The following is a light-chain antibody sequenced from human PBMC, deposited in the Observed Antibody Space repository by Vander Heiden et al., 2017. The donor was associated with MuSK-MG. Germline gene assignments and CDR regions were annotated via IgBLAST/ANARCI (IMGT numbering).Light chain of an antibody. CDR3: SSYTSVYSLV. V-gene: IGLV2-14*03. J-gene: IGLJ3*02. CDR2: DVS. Sequence: QSALIQPPSVDASPEQSLTILCPGTTSDVGGYNYVTWYQQHAGKAPRLLLYDVSERPSGVSSRFSGSKSGNTASLSISGLQAEDEALYYCSSYTSVYSLVFGGGTKVTVL. CDR1: TSDVGGYNY.